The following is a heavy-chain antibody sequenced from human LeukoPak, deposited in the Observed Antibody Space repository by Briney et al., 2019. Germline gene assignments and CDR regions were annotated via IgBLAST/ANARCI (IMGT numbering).Heavy chain of an antibody. CDR2: IVVGSGNT. V-gene: IGHV1-58*01. CDR3: AAAIASGSYYNSYYYYYGMDV. Sequence: GASVKVSCKASGFTFTSSAVLWVRQARGQRLEWIGWIVVGSGNTNYAQKFQERVTITRDMSTSTAYMELSSLRSEDTAVYYCAAAIASGSYYNSYYYYYGMDVWGKGTTVTVSS. D-gene: IGHD3-10*01. J-gene: IGHJ6*04. CDR1: GFTFTSSA.